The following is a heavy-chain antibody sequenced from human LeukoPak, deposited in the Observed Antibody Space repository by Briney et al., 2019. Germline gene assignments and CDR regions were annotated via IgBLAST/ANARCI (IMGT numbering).Heavy chain of an antibody. CDR3: ARFRTWGDKAFDY. CDR2: IGTTSGAI. Sequence: GGSLRLSCAASGFTVSDNFMSWVRQAPGKGLEWVSYIGTTSGAIYYADSVKGRFTISRDSAKNSLYLQMNSLRAEDTAVYYCARFRTWGDKAFDYWGQGTLVTVSS. D-gene: IGHD2-21*02. J-gene: IGHJ4*02. CDR1: GFTVSDNF. V-gene: IGHV3-11*04.